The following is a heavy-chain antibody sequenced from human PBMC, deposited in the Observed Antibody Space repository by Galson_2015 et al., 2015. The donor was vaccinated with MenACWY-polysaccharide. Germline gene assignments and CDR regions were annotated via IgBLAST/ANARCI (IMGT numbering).Heavy chain of an antibody. J-gene: IGHJ4*02. Sequence: SLRLSCAASGFTFNSYTMSWVRQAPGKGLEWVSAISGSGASTYYADSVKGRFTISRDNSKSTLYLQMNSLGAEDTAVYYCANPGFSTRRTSDVDYWGQGTLVTVSS. CDR3: ANPGFSTRRTSDVDY. V-gene: IGHV3-23*01. CDR2: ISGSGAST. CDR1: GFTFNSYT. D-gene: IGHD5/OR15-5a*01.